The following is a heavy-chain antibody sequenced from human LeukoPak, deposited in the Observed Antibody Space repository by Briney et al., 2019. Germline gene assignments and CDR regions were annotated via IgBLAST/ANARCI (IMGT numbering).Heavy chain of an antibody. Sequence: SGTLSLTCVVSGGSISSSNWWNWVRQSPGKGLEWIGEIYPSGSTNYNPSLKSRVTISVDTSKNQFSLNLSSVTAADTAVYYCARGEVLTSALFWRGGMFDFWGQGTLVTVSS. J-gene: IGHJ4*02. CDR2: IYPSGST. CDR3: ARGEVLTSALFWRGGMFDF. D-gene: IGHD2-21*02. V-gene: IGHV4-4*02. CDR1: GGSISSSNW.